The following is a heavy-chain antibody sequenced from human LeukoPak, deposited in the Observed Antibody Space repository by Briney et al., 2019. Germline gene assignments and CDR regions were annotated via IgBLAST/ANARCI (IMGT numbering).Heavy chain of an antibody. CDR3: ARQWFGDWGYYFDY. CDR1: GFTFSNYN. J-gene: IGHJ4*02. Sequence: GGSLRLSCAASGFTFSNYNMNWVRQAPGKGLEWVSDIDASSSTIYYADSVKGRFTISRDNAKNSLYLQMNSLRAEDTAIYYCARQWFGDWGYYFDYWGQGTLVTVSS. V-gene: IGHV3-48*01. CDR2: IDASSSTI. D-gene: IGHD3-10*01.